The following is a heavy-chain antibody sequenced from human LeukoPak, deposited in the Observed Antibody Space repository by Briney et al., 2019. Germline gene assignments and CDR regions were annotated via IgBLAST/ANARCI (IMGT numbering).Heavy chain of an antibody. J-gene: IGHJ4*02. D-gene: IGHD3-22*01. CDR1: GGSMNLYH. CDR2: ISYSGTT. V-gene: IGHV4-59*08. Sequence: SETLSLTYSVSGGSMNLYHWSWIRQPPGKGLEWIGHISYSGTTNYSPSLNSRVTISLDTTKKQFSLTVTSVTATDTAVYYCARLDSCALYSLGHWGQGTLVTVSS. CDR3: ARLDSCALYSLGH.